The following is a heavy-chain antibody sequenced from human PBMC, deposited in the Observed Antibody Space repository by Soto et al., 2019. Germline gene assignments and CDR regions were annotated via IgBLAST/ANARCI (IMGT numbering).Heavy chain of an antibody. J-gene: IGHJ6*02. CDR1: GGTFSSYA. V-gene: IGHV1-69*06. CDR3: ASIVVVPDALRNYYGMDV. Sequence: AVKVSCKASGGTFSSYAISWVRQAPGQGLEWMGGIIPIFGTANYAQKFQGRVTITADKSTSTAYMELSSLRSEDTAVYYCASIVVVPDALRNYYGMDVWGQGTTVTVSS. D-gene: IGHD2-2*01. CDR2: IIPIFGTA.